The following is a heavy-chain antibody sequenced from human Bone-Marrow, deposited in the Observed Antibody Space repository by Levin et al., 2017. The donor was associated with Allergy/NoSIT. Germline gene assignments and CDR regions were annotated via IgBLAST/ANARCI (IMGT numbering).Heavy chain of an antibody. D-gene: IGHD6-13*01. CDR2: IQPNSGLT. J-gene: IGHJ4*02. Sequence: PGGSLRLSCKASGYTFSGFWIHWVRQAPGQGLEWMGYIQPNSGLTVYARKFQGRVTLTRDTSINTAYMELTWLRSDDTAMYYCARDDGMAGEDFWGQGTLVTVSS. V-gene: IGHV1-2*02. CDR3: ARDDGMAGEDF. CDR1: GYTFSGFW.